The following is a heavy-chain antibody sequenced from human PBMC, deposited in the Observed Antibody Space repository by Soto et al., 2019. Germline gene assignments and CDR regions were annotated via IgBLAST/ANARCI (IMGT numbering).Heavy chain of an antibody. J-gene: IGHJ6*03. Sequence: PSETLSLTCTVSGGSISSYYWSWIRQPPGKGLEWIGYIYYSGSTNYNPSLKSRVTISVDTSKNQFSLKLSSVTAADTAVYYCARLSYSNATGYYSYYYMRVWGKGTTVTVSS. D-gene: IGHD4-4*01. V-gene: IGHV4-59*08. CDR2: IYYSGST. CDR3: ARLSYSNATGYYSYYYMRV. CDR1: GGSISSYY.